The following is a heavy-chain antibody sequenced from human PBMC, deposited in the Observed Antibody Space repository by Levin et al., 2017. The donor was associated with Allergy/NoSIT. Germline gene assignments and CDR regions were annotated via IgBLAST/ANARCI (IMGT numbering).Heavy chain of an antibody. CDR2: INPADSDT. J-gene: IGHJ6*02. Sequence: ASVKVSCKGSGYSFTNYWIGWVRQMPGKGLEWMGIINPADSDTRYSPSFQGQATLSADKSISTAYLQWSSLKASDTAMYYCARLRDYYYGMDVWGQGTTVTVSS. V-gene: IGHV5-51*01. CDR1: GYSFTNYW. CDR3: ARLRDYYYGMDV.